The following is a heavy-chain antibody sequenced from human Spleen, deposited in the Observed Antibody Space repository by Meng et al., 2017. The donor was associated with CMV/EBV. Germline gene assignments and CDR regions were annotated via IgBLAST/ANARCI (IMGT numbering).Heavy chain of an antibody. CDR3: AREYTSSSNWFDP. D-gene: IGHD6-6*01. CDR2: IYYSGST. CDR1: GGSISNGDYF. J-gene: IGHJ5*02. V-gene: IGHV4-30-4*08. Sequence: VSGGSISNGDYFWSWIRQPPGKGLEWIGYIYYSGSTYYNPSLKSRVTISVDTSKNQFSLKLSSVTAADTAVYYCAREYTSSSNWFDPWGQGTLVTVSS.